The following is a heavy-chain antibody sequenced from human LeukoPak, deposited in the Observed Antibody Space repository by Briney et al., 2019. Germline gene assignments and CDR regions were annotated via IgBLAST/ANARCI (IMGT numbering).Heavy chain of an antibody. CDR2: INPNSGGT. Sequence: ASVKVSCKASGYTFTGYYMHWVRQAPGQGLEWMGWINPNSGGTNYAQKFQGRVTMTRDTSISTAHMELSRLRSDDTAVYYCARDGPCGSTSCYALDYWGQGTLVTVSS. J-gene: IGHJ4*02. D-gene: IGHD2-2*01. CDR1: GYTFTGYY. V-gene: IGHV1-2*02. CDR3: ARDGPCGSTSCYALDY.